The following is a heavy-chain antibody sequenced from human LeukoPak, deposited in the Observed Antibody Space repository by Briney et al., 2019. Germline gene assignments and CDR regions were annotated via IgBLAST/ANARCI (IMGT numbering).Heavy chain of an antibody. J-gene: IGHJ4*02. CDR2: NYYSGTT. CDR1: GGSISSGGYS. Sequence: SETLSLTCAVSGGSISSGGYSWSWIRQPPGKGLEWIGYNYYSGTTYYNTPLKSRVTISVDRSKNQFSLKLSSVTAADTAVYYCARVGTPSMTGFDSWGQGTLVTVSS. CDR3: ARVGTPSMTGFDS. V-gene: IGHV4-30-2*01. D-gene: IGHD2/OR15-2a*01.